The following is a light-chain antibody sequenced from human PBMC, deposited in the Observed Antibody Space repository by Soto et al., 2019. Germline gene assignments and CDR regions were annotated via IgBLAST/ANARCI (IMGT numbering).Light chain of an antibody. J-gene: IGLJ2*01. Sequence: QSALTQPASVSGSPGQSITISCTGTSSDVGGYNYVSWYQQHPGKAPKLMIYDVSNRPSGVSNRFSGSKSDNTASLAISGLQAEDEAEYYCSSYTSTSAVVFGGGTKLTVL. V-gene: IGLV2-14*01. CDR2: DVS. CDR1: SSDVGGYNY. CDR3: SSYTSTSAVV.